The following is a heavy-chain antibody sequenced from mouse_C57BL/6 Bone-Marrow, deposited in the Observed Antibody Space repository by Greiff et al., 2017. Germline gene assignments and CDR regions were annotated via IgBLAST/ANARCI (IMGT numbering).Heavy chain of an antibody. CDR3: ARKYYYAMDY. CDR1: GYTFTNYW. CDR2: IYPGGGYT. J-gene: IGHJ4*01. V-gene: IGHV1-63*01. Sequence: QVQLQQSGAELVRPGTSVKMSCKASGYTFTNYWIGWAKQRPGHGLEWIGDIYPGGGYTNYNEKFKGKATLTADKSSSTAYMQCSSLTSEDSAIYYCARKYYYAMDYWGQGTSVTVSS.